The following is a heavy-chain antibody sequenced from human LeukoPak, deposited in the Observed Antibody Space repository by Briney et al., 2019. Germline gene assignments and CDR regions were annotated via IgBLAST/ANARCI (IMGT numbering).Heavy chain of an antibody. Sequence: GGSLRLSCAASGFTFEDYAMHWVRQAPGKGLEWVSGISWNSGSIGYADSVKGRFTTSRDNAKNSLYLQMNSLRAEDTALYYCAKEGVRFGELSYFDFWGQGTLVTVSS. D-gene: IGHD3-10*01. J-gene: IGHJ4*02. V-gene: IGHV3-9*01. CDR2: ISWNSGSI. CDR3: AKEGVRFGELSYFDF. CDR1: GFTFEDYA.